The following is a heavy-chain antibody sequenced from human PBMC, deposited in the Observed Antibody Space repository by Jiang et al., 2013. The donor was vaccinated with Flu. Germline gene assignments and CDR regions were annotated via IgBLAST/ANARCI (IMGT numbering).Heavy chain of an antibody. Sequence: GPGLVKPSQTLSLTCTVSGASIDFGTKYWTWIRQPAGKGLEYIGRVYLTGSTNYHPSLESRVIISVDMSKNQFSLKLSSVTVADTGVYYCARESTGSDTRGAFDLWGQGTMVTVSS. D-gene: IGHD2-2*01. CDR2: VYLTGST. J-gene: IGHJ3*01. CDR1: GASIDFGTKY. V-gene: IGHV4-61*02. CDR3: ARESTGSDTRGAFDL.